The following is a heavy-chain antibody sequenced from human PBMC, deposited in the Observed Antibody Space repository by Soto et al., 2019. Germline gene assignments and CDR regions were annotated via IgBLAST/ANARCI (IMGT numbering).Heavy chain of an antibody. D-gene: IGHD3-22*01. CDR1: GYTFPSYY. Sequence: ASVKVSCKASGYTFPSYYMHWVRQPPGQGLEGMGIINPSGGSTSYAQKFQGRVTMTRDTSTSTVYMELSSLRSEDTAVYYCAREEYYYDSSGYSYYYYGMDVWGQGTTVTVSS. J-gene: IGHJ6*02. CDR3: AREEYYYDSSGYSYYYYGMDV. CDR2: INPSGGST. V-gene: IGHV1-46*01.